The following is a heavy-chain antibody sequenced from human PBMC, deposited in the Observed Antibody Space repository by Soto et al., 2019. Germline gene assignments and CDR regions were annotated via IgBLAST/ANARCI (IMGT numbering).Heavy chain of an antibody. D-gene: IGHD2-21*01. J-gene: IGHJ4*02. Sequence: QVQLVQSGPEVKKPGSSVKVSCKASGGTFSNYAISWVRQAPGQGLEWMGGIIPIFDTANYAQKFQGRVKISADESTSTAYMDLSGLKSEDTAIYYCALEDKGLILGLPYWGQGTLVTVSS. CDR3: ALEDKGLILGLPY. V-gene: IGHV1-69*12. CDR1: GGTFSNYA. CDR2: IIPIFDTA.